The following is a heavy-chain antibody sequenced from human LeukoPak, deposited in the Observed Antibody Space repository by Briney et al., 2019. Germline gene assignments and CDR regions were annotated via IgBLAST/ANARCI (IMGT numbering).Heavy chain of an antibody. CDR3: TRVRNSNNWWGPFDI. CDR2: ISPNNGNT. J-gene: IGHJ3*02. D-gene: IGHD1-1*01. CDR1: GYTFGTSS. V-gene: IGHV1-18*01. Sequence: ASVKVSCKAFGYTFGTSSITWVRQAPGQCLEWMGWISPNNGNTHYAQGVQGRVTMTTDTSRSTAYMELRSLRSDDTAVYYCTRVRNSNNWWGPFDIWGQRTMVTVSS.